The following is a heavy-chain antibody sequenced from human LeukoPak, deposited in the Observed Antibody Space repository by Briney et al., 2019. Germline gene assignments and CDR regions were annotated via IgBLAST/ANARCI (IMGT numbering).Heavy chain of an antibody. CDR2: ISGSGGST. V-gene: IGHV3-23*01. J-gene: IGHJ4*02. CDR1: GSTFSSYA. CDR3: AKDQTTIAAAGTSTGFDY. D-gene: IGHD6-13*01. Sequence: HPGGSLRLSCAASGSTFSSYAMSWVRQAPGKGLEWVSAISGSGGSTYYADSVKGRFTISRDNSKNTLYLQMNSLRAEDTAVYYCAKDQTTIAAAGTSTGFDYWGQGTLVTVSS.